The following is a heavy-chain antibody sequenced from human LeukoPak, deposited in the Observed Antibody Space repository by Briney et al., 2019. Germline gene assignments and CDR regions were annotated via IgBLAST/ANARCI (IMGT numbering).Heavy chain of an antibody. CDR2: IRSKAYGGTT. Sequence: PGRSLRLSCTASGFTFGDYAMSWVRQAPGKGLEWVGFIRSKAYGGTTEYAASVKGRLTISRDDPKSIAYLQMNSLKTEDTAVYYCTRTMVRGVVPNYYYYGMDVWGKGTTVTVSS. CDR3: TRTMVRGVVPNYYYYGMDV. J-gene: IGHJ6*04. V-gene: IGHV3-49*04. D-gene: IGHD3-10*01. CDR1: GFTFGDYA.